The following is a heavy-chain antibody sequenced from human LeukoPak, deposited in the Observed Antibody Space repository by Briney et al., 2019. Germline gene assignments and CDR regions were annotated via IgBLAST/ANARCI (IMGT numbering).Heavy chain of an antibody. CDR1: GFTFSSYA. Sequence: GGSLRLSCAASGFTFSSYAMSWVRQAPGKGLEWVSAISGSGGSTYYADSVKGRFTISRDNSKNTLHLQMNSLRAEDTAVYYCAKAPYYYGSEIDYWGQGTLVTVSS. D-gene: IGHD3-10*01. CDR3: AKAPYYYGSEIDY. V-gene: IGHV3-23*01. J-gene: IGHJ4*02. CDR2: ISGSGGST.